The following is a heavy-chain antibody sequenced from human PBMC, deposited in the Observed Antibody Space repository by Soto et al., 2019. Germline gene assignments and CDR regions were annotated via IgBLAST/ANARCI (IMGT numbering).Heavy chain of an antibody. J-gene: IGHJ6*02. CDR1: GFSFSSHG. V-gene: IGHV3-33*01. D-gene: IGHD6-13*01. CDR2: LWAGGNFA. CDR3: TRDAQQLANYGMDV. Sequence: QVQLVESGGNVVQPGRSLRLSCAASGFSFSSHGMHWVRQAPGKGLEWVAHLWAGGNFAYHAYSVKGRFTISSDQSKNTLYLQMDSLGAEDTAVYYCTRDAQQLANYGMDVWGQGTTVTVSS.